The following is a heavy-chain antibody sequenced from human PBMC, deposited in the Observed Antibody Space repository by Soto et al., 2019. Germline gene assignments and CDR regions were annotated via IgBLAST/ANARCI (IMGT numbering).Heavy chain of an antibody. CDR1: GFTVSNHY. V-gene: IGHV3-53*01. D-gene: IGHD6-25*01. CDR3: ATQRGGGGY. CDR2: IYSGGYT. Sequence: EVQLVESGGGLIQPGGSLRLSCAVSGFTVSNHYMSWVRQAPGKGLEGVSVIYSGGYTAYGDSVKGRFTISRDNSKNTLYLQMNARRASRRAVFYGATQRGGGGYWGQGTLVTVSS. J-gene: IGHJ4*02.